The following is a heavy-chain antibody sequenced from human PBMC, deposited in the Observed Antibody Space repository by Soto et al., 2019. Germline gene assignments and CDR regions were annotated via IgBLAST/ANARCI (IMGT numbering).Heavy chain of an antibody. CDR2: INPNSGGT. V-gene: IGHV1-2*02. CDR3: ARVPYRGYDQDSFFDY. Sequence: ASVKVSCKASGYTFTGYYMHWVRQAPGQGLEWMGWINPNSGGTNYAQKFQGRVTMTRDTSISTAYMELSRLRSDDTAVYYCARVPYRGYDQDSFFDYWGQGPLVTVSS. CDR1: GYTFTGYY. D-gene: IGHD5-12*01. J-gene: IGHJ4*02.